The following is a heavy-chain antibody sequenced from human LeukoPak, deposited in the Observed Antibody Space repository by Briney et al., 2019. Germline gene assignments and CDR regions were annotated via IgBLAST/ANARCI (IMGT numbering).Heavy chain of an antibody. CDR3: ATGFGDSSGYYPDY. CDR2: IYYSGST. J-gene: IGHJ4*02. V-gene: IGHV4-31*03. CDR1: GVSISSGGYY. D-gene: IGHD3-22*01. Sequence: SETLSLTCTVSGVSISSGGYYWSWIRQHPGEGLEWIGYIYYSGSTYYNPSLKSRVTISVDTSKNQFSLKLSSVTAADTAVYYCATGFGDSSGYYPDYWGQGTLVTVSS.